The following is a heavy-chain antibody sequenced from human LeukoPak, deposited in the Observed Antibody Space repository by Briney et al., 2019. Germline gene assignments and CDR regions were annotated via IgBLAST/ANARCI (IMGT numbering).Heavy chain of an antibody. Sequence: GGSLRLSCAASGFTFSSYWMTWVRQTPGKGLEWVANIRMDGGEQYYMDSVEGRFTISRDNAKDSLYLQMYSLRPEDTAVYYCARDKGYNSAYWGRGTLVTVSS. D-gene: IGHD5-24*01. V-gene: IGHV3-7*01. CDR3: ARDKGYNSAY. J-gene: IGHJ4*02. CDR2: IRMDGGEQ. CDR1: GFTFSSYW.